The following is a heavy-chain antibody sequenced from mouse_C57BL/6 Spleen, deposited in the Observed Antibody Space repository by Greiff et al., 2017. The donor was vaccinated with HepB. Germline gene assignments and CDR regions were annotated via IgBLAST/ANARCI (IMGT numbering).Heavy chain of an antibody. V-gene: IGHV7-3*01. CDR1: GFTFTDYY. J-gene: IGHJ1*03. D-gene: IGHD2-1*01. CDR3: ARADYGNYVRIFDV. CDR2: IRNKANGYTT. Sequence: EVQRVESGGGLVQPGGSLSLSCAASGFTFTDYYMSWVRQPPGKALEWLGFIRNKANGYTTEYSASVKGRFTISRDNAKNNLYLQMSHLKSEDTAMYYCARADYGNYVRIFDVWGTGTTVTVSS.